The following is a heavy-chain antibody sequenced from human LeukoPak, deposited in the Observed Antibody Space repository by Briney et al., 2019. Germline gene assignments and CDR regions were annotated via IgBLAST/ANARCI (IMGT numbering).Heavy chain of an antibody. D-gene: IGHD4-23*01. CDR1: GGSISSYY. Sequence: SETLSLTCAVSGGSISSYYWSWIRQPPGKGLEWIGYIYYSGSTNYNPSLKSRVTISVDTSKNQFSLKLSSVTAADTAVYYCARHGGNSYYYYGMDVWGQGTTDTVSS. J-gene: IGHJ6*02. V-gene: IGHV4-59*08. CDR2: IYYSGST. CDR3: ARHGGNSYYYYGMDV.